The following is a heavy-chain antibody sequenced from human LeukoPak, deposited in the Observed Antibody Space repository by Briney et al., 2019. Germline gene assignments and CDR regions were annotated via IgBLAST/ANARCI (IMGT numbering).Heavy chain of an antibody. D-gene: IGHD3-10*01. CDR3: AKRGRYYFDY. CDR1: GFTFSSYA. CDR2: IIDSGSTS. J-gene: IGHJ4*02. Sequence: GGSLRLSCAASGFTFSSYAMSWVRQAPGKGLEWVSSIIDSGSTSFYADSVKGRFTISRDNSKNTLFLQVNSLRAEDTALYYCAKRGRYYFDYWGQGTLVTVSS. V-gene: IGHV3-23*01.